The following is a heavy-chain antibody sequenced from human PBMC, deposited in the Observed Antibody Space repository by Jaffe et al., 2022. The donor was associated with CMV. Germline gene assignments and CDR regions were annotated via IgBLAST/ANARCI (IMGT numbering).Heavy chain of an antibody. J-gene: IGHJ4*02. CDR1: GYTFSNYY. Sequence: QVQLVQSGAEVKKPGASMKVSCKASGYTFSNYYIHWVRQAPGQGPEWMGWTDPKTGDAESAQKFQGRVTMTWDTSINTAYLQLSRLMSDDTAVYYCARALGLTPREYWGQGTPVSVSS. V-gene: IGHV1-2*02. CDR2: TDPKTGDA. CDR3: ARALGLTPREY. D-gene: IGHD3-16*01.